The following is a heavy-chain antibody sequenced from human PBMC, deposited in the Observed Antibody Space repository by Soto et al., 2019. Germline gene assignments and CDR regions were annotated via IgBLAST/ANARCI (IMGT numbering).Heavy chain of an antibody. J-gene: IGHJ4*02. CDR1: GGSISSYY. CDR3: AARTDWFGEFASDY. CDR2: IYYSGST. V-gene: IGHV4-59*01. D-gene: IGHD3-10*01. Sequence: SLTCTVSGGSISSYYWSWIRQPPGKGLEWIGYIYYSGSTNYNPSLKSRVTISVDTSKNQFSLKLSSVTAADTAVYYCAARTDWFGEFASDYWGQGTLVTVS.